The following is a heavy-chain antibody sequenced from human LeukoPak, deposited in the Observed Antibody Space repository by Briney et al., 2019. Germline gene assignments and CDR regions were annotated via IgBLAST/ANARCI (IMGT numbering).Heavy chain of an antibody. CDR2: INPNSGGT. CDR1: GYTFTGYY. Sequence: ASVKVSCKASGYTFTGYYMHWVRQAPGQGLEWMGWINPNSGGTNYAQKFQGRVTMTRDTSISTAYMELSRLRSDDTAVYYCARGITMIVVVPYSDYWGQGTLVTVSS. V-gene: IGHV1-2*02. D-gene: IGHD3-22*01. CDR3: ARGITMIVVVPYSDY. J-gene: IGHJ4*02.